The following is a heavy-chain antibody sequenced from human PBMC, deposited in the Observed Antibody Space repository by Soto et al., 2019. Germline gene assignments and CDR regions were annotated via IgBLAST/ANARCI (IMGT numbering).Heavy chain of an antibody. D-gene: IGHD3-10*01. Sequence: PSETLSLTCTVSGGSISSSSYYWGWIRQPPGKGLEWIGSIYYSGSTYYNPSLKSRVTISVDTSKNQFSLKLSSVTAADTAVYYCARGGITMVRGVIPNWFDPWGQGTLVTVSS. CDR3: ARGGITMVRGVIPNWFDP. CDR2: IYYSGST. CDR1: GGSISSSSYY. V-gene: IGHV4-39*01. J-gene: IGHJ5*02.